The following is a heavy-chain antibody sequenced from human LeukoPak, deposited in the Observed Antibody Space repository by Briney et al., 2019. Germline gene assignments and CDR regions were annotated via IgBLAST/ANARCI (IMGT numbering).Heavy chain of an antibody. CDR2: ISNGGST. CDR1: GFTFSSYA. CDR3: AKDPRWAARFGVWFDP. V-gene: IGHV3-23*01. D-gene: IGHD6-25*01. Sequence: PGGSLRLSCAASGFTFSSYAMSWVRQAPGKGLEWVSAISNGGSTYYADSVKGRFTISRDNSKTTVYLQMNSLRAEDTAVYYCAKDPRWAARFGVWFDPWGQGTLVTVSS. J-gene: IGHJ5*02.